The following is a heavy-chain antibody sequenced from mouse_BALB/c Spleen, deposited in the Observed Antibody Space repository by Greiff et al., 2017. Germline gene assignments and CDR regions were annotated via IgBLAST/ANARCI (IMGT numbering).Heavy chain of an antibody. CDR2: INPSTGYT. D-gene: IGHD2-4*01. CDR1: GYTFTSYW. J-gene: IGHJ2*01. Sequence: VQLQQSGAELAKPGASVKMSCKASGYTFTSYWMHWVKQRPGQGLEWIGYINPSTGYTEYNQKFKDKATLTADKSSSTAYMQLSNLTSEDSGVYYCSRRLRQGYYFDYWGQGTTLTVSS. CDR3: SRRLRQGYYFDY. V-gene: IGHV1-7*01.